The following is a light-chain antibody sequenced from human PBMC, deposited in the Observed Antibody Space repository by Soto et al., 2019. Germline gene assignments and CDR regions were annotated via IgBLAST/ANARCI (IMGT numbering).Light chain of an antibody. V-gene: IGKV1-39*01. J-gene: IGKJ1*01. CDR3: QQYNNYWT. Sequence: DIQMTQSPSSLSASVGDRVTITCRASQNIGNNLNWYQQKPGRAPKLLIYAASRVHSGVPSRFSASGSGTDFTVTISSLQLEDLATYYCQQYNNYWTFGQGTRVEIK. CDR1: QNIGNN. CDR2: AAS.